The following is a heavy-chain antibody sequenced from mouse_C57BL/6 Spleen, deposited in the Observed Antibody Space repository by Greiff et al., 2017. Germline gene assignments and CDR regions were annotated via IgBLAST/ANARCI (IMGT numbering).Heavy chain of an antibody. J-gene: IGHJ1*03. CDR1: GYTFTDYE. Sequence: QVQLKQSGAELVRPGASVTLSCKASGYTFTDYEMHWVKQTPVHGLEWIGAIDPETGGTAYNQKFKGKAILTADKSSSTAYMELRSLTSEDSAVYYCRGGGANWGYFDVWGTGTTVTVSS. CDR2: IDPETGGT. D-gene: IGHD4-1*01. CDR3: RGGGANWGYFDV. V-gene: IGHV1-15*01.